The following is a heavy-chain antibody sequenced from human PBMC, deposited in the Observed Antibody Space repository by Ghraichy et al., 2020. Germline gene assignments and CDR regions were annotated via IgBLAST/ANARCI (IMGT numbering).Heavy chain of an antibody. CDR1: GFTFSSYA. CDR3: AKTFGLPRTKKIEVVDY. V-gene: IGHV3-23*01. CDR2: ISGSGGST. D-gene: IGHD3-22*01. J-gene: IGHJ4*02. Sequence: GGSLRLSCAASGFTFSSYAMSWVRQAPGKGLEWVSAISGSGGSTYYADSVKGRFTISRDNSKNTLYLQMNSLRAEDTAVYYCAKTFGLPRTKKIEVVDYWGQGTLVTVSS.